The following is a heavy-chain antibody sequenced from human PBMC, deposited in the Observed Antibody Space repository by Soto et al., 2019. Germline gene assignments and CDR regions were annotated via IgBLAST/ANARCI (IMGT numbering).Heavy chain of an antibody. Sequence: EVQLLESGGGLVQPGGSLRLSCAASGFTFSSFAMSWVRQAPGKGLEWVSVISDSGGSTHYTDSVKGRFTISRDNSKSMVYLQMNSLRGDDKAIYYRTKAISDYYAPSDYWGQGTQVTVSS. J-gene: IGHJ4*02. CDR2: ISDSGGST. CDR3: TKAISDYYAPSDY. V-gene: IGHV3-23*01. CDR1: GFTFSSFA. D-gene: IGHD3-22*01.